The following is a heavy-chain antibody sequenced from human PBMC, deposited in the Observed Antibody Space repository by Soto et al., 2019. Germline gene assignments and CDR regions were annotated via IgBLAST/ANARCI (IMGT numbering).Heavy chain of an antibody. D-gene: IGHD1-26*01. J-gene: IGHJ4*02. CDR2: ISWNSGSI. CDR3: AKDTAPFSGSYPRDFDY. V-gene: IGHV3-9*01. Sequence: EVQLVESGGGLVQPGRSLRLSCAASGFTFDDYAMHWVRQAPGKGLEWVSGISWNSGSIGYADSVKGRFTISRDNAKNSLYLQMNSLRAEDTALYYCAKDTAPFSGSYPRDFDYWGQGTLVTVSS. CDR1: GFTFDDYA.